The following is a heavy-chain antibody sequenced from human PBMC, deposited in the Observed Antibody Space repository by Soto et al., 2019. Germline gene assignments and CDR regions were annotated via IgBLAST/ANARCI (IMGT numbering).Heavy chain of an antibody. CDR2: INPSGGST. Sequence: QVQLVQSGAEVKKPGASVKVSCKASGYTFTSYYMHWVRQAPGQGLAWMGIINPSGGSTSYAQKFQGRGTMTRDTSTSTVYMELSSLISEDTAVYYCARDLPVAVAGTLDYWGQGTLVTVSS. CDR3: ARDLPVAVAGTLDY. CDR1: GYTFTSYY. V-gene: IGHV1-46*01. D-gene: IGHD6-19*01. J-gene: IGHJ4*02.